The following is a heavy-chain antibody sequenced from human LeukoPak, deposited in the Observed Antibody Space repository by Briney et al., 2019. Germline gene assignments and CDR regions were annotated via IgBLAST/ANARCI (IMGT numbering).Heavy chain of an antibody. D-gene: IGHD2-15*01. Sequence: ASVKVSCKASGYTFTSYHMHWVRQAPGQGLGWMGIINPSVGSTIYAQKFQGRVTMTRDTSTSTFYMELSSLRSDDTALYYCARITGYCSGGSCPGGYWGQGTLVTVSS. CDR3: ARITGYCSGGSCPGGY. CDR2: INPSVGST. CDR1: GYTFTSYH. J-gene: IGHJ4*02. V-gene: IGHV1-46*01.